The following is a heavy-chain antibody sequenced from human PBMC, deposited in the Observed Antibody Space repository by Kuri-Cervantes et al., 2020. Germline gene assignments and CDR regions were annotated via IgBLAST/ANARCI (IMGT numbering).Heavy chain of an antibody. J-gene: IGHJ4*02. CDR2: ITGGGEST. D-gene: IGHD2-2*01. CDR1: GLPFSVYA. V-gene: IGHV3-23*01. Sequence: GGSLRLSCAASGLPFSVYAMSWVRQAPGKGLEWVSGITGGGESTYYADSVKGRFTISRDNSKSTLYLQMSSLRAEDTAVYYCAKRSTPGTNYFDYWGQGTLVTVSS. CDR3: AKRSTPGTNYFDY.